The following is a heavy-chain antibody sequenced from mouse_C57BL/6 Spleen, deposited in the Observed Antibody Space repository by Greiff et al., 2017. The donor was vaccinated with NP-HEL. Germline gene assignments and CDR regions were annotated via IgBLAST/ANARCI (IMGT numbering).Heavy chain of an antibody. D-gene: IGHD1-1*01. Sequence: QVQLQQPGAELVKPGASVKMSCKASGYTFTSYWITWVKQRPGQGLEWIGDIYPGSGSTNYNEKFKSKATLTVDTSSSTAYMQLSSLTSEDSAVYYCARSGLSYYYGSRAYWGQGTLVTVSA. CDR3: ARSGLSYYYGSRAY. CDR2: IYPGSGST. CDR1: GYTFTSYW. J-gene: IGHJ3*01. V-gene: IGHV1-55*01.